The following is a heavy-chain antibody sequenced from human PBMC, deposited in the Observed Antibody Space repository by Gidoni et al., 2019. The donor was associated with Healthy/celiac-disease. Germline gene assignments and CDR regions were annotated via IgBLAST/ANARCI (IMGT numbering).Heavy chain of an antibody. D-gene: IGHD5-18*01. V-gene: IGHV3-21*01. Sequence: EVQLVESGGGLVKPGGSLRLSWAASGFTFSSYSMNWVRQAPGKGLEGFSSISSSSSYIYYADSVKGRFTISRDNAKNSLYLQMNSLRAEDTAVYYCARDLSDTAMATGYFDYWGQGTLVTVSS. CDR1: GFTFSSYS. CDR3: ARDLSDTAMATGYFDY. J-gene: IGHJ4*02. CDR2: ISSSSSYI.